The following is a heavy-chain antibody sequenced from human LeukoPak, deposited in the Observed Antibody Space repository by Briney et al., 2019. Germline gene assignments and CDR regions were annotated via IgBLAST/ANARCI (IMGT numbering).Heavy chain of an antibody. CDR3: ARDRVYYDSSGYYYYYYGMDV. J-gene: IGHJ6*02. V-gene: IGHV4-30-2*01. CDR2: IYHSGST. D-gene: IGHD3-22*01. Sequence: PSETLSLTCAVSGGSISSGGYSWSWIRQPPGKSLEWIGYIYHSGSTYYNPSLKSRVTISVDRSKNQFSLKLSSVAAADTAVYYCARDRVYYDSSGYYYYYYGMDVWGQGTTVTVSS. CDR1: GGSISSGGYS.